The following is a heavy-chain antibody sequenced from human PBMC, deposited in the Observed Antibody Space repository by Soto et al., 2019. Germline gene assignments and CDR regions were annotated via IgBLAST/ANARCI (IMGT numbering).Heavy chain of an antibody. V-gene: IGHV3-53*04. CDR2: IYSGGNA. Sequence: EVQLVESGGGLVQPGGSLRLSCVGSGSIVSNNNKAWVRQAPEKGLEWVSTIYSGGNANHADSVKGRFTISRDSPKNSLLLQMRSLRVDDTALYYCARGPTMGGAFDLWGQGTMVIVSP. J-gene: IGHJ3*01. CDR3: ARGPTMGGAFDL. CDR1: GSIVSNNN. D-gene: IGHD3-10*01.